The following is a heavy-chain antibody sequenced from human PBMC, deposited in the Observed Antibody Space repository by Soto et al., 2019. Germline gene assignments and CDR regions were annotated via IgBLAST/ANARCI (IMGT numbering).Heavy chain of an antibody. CDR2: TYYRSKWYN. CDR1: GDSVSSNSAA. Sequence: SQTLSLTWAISGDSVSSNSAAWNWIRQSPSRGLEWLGRTYYRSKWYNDYAVSVKSRITINPDTSKNQFSLQLNSVTPEDTAVYYCARGYYGSGSYYGSGYYYGMDVWGQGTTVTVSS. CDR3: ARGYYGSGSYYGSGYYYGMDV. D-gene: IGHD3-10*01. V-gene: IGHV6-1*01. J-gene: IGHJ6*02.